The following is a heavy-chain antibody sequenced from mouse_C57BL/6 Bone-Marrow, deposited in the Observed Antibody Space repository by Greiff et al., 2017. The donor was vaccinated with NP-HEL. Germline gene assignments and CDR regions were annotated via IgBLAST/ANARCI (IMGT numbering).Heavy chain of an antibody. CDR1: GFTFTDYY. Sequence: EVKLMESGGGLVQPGGSLSLSCAASGFTFTDYYMSWVRQPPGKALEWLGFIRNKANGYTTEYSASVKGRFTISRDNSQSILYLQMNALRAEESATYYCARSIYYDYADAPFYAMDYWGQGTSVTVSA. CDR3: ARSIYYDYADAPFYAMDY. CDR2: IRNKANGYTT. V-gene: IGHV7-3*01. J-gene: IGHJ4*01. D-gene: IGHD2-4*01.